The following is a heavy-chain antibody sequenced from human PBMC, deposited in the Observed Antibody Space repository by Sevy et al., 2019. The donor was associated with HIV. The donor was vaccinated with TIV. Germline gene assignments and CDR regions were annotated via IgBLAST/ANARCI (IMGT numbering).Heavy chain of an antibody. V-gene: IGHV4-61*02. CDR3: AREGSSWAGWFDP. Sequence: SETLSLTYTVSGGSISSGSYYWSWIRQPAGKGLEWIGRIYTSGITNYNPSLKSRVTISVDTSKNQFSLKLSSVTAADTAVYYCAREGSSWAGWFDPWGQGTLVTVSS. CDR2: IYTSGIT. CDR1: GGSISSGSYY. J-gene: IGHJ5*02. D-gene: IGHD6-13*01.